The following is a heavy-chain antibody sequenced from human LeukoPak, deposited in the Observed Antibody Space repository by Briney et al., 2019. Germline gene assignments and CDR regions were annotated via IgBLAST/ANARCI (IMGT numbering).Heavy chain of an antibody. CDR1: GFTFSSYG. CDR3: GTRIHTTSYYDS. Sequence: GGSLRLSCAASGFTFSSYGMSWVRQAPGKGLEWVSAISNSGANTYYAESVKGRFTIARDNSKNTLYLQMNSLSVEDTAVYYCGTRIHTTSYYDSWGQGTLVTVSS. J-gene: IGHJ4*02. CDR2: ISNSGANT. V-gene: IGHV3-23*01. D-gene: IGHD2/OR15-2a*01.